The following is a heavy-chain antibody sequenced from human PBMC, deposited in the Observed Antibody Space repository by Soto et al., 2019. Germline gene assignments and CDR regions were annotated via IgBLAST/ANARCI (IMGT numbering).Heavy chain of an antibody. J-gene: IGHJ4*02. CDR1: GFTFSSYA. CDR2: ISGSGDST. V-gene: IGHV3-23*01. Sequence: EVQLLESGGGLVQPGGSLRLSCAASGFTFSSYAMNWVRQAPGKGLEWVSVISGSGDSTYYADSVKGRFTISRDNSKNTLYLQMNTLRDEDTAVYYCAKRAYGSDFDYWGQGTLVTVSS. CDR3: AKRAYGSDFDY. D-gene: IGHD3-10*01.